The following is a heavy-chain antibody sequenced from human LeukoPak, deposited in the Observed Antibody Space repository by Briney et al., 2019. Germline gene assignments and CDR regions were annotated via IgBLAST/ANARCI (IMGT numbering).Heavy chain of an antibody. CDR1: GLTFRSYA. V-gene: IGHV3-23*01. D-gene: IGHD2-8*01. Sequence: GGSLRLSCAASGLTFRSYAMSWVRQAPGKGLEWVSAISGSGGSTYYADSVKGRFTISRDNSKNTLYLQMSSLRAEDTAVYYCAKRAFGYCTHGVCYFFDYWGQGTLVTVSS. CDR2: ISGSGGST. CDR3: AKRAFGYCTHGVCYFFDY. J-gene: IGHJ4*02.